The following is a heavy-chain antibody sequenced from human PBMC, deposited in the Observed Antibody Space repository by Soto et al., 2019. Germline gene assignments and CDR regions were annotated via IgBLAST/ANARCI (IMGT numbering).Heavy chain of an antibody. V-gene: IGHV1-18*01. Sequence: QVQLVQSGAEVKKPGASVKVSCKASSYTFSNYGFTWVRQAPGQGLEWRGWISAYNGNTNYAQNLQGRVTMTTDTSTSTAYMELRSLRSDDTAVYYCARDLYYYGSGTYSGGHWGQGTLVTVSS. J-gene: IGHJ4*02. CDR2: ISAYNGNT. D-gene: IGHD3-10*01. CDR3: ARDLYYYGSGTYSGGH. CDR1: SYTFSNYG.